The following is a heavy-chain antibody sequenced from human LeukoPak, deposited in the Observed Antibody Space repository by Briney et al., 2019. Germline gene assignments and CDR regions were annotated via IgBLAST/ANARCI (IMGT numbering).Heavy chain of an antibody. D-gene: IGHD6-6*01. J-gene: IGHJ5*02. CDR1: GYTFTSYI. Sequence: ASVKVSCKASGYTFTSYIISWGRQAPGQGLEWMGWISAYNDNTNYAQKLQGRVTMTTDTSTSTAYMELRSLRSDDTAVYYCARGSIAARRVWFDPWGQGTLVTVSS. V-gene: IGHV1-18*01. CDR3: ARGSIAARRVWFDP. CDR2: ISAYNDNT.